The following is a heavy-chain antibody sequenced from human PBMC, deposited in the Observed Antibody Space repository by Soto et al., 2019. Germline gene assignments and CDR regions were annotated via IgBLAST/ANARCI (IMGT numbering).Heavy chain of an antibody. CDR3: ARRHIAPRATPFDY. D-gene: IGHD6-6*01. V-gene: IGHV4-39*01. Sequence: SETLSLTCTVSGGSISSTIYYWGWIRQPPGKGLEWIGSIYYSGSIFYNPSLMSRVTISVDTSKNQFSLKLSSVTAADTAVYYCARRHIAPRATPFDYWGQGTLVTVSS. J-gene: IGHJ4*02. CDR1: GGSISSTIYY. CDR2: IYYSGSI.